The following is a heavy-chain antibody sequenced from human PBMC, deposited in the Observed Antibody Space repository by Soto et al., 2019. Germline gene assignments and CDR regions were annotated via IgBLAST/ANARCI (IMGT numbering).Heavy chain of an antibody. CDR1: GFTFRTYG. CDR2: INKSGGST. J-gene: IGHJ4*02. V-gene: IGHV3-23*01. Sequence: GGSLRLSCEASGFTFRTYGMHWVRQAPGKGLDWVSTINKSGGSTYYADSVKGRFTISRDNSKNMLFLQINGLRAEDTAVYYCAKDPPTTGTTFDYWGRGTLVTVSS. D-gene: IGHD1-1*01. CDR3: AKDPPTTGTTFDY.